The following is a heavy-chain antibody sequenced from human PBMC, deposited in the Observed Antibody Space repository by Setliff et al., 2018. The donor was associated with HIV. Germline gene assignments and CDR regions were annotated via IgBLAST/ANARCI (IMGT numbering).Heavy chain of an antibody. J-gene: IGHJ4*02. CDR3: ASGEPYYYDSTGYSGNYFDY. D-gene: IGHD3-22*01. Sequence: TLSLTCAVSGGSISSSNWWSWVRQPPGKGLEWIGEIYHGGSTNYNPSPKSRVTISVDKSKNQFSLKLASVTAADTAVYYCASGEPYYYDSTGYSGNYFDYWGQGTLVTVSS. CDR1: GGSISSSNW. V-gene: IGHV4-4*02. CDR2: IYHGGST.